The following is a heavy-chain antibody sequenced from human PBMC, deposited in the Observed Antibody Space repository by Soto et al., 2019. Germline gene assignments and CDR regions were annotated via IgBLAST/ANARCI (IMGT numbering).Heavy chain of an antibody. CDR3: ARDRITIFGVVTKTHYGMDV. CDR2: ISSSSSYI. V-gene: IGHV3-21*01. D-gene: IGHD3-3*01. J-gene: IGHJ6*02. Sequence: GGALRLSCAASGFTFSSYSMNWVRQAPGKGLEWVSSISSSSSYIYYADSVKGRFTISRDNAKNSLYLQMNSLRAEDTAVYYCARDRITIFGVVTKTHYGMDVWGQGTTVTVSS. CDR1: GFTFSSYS.